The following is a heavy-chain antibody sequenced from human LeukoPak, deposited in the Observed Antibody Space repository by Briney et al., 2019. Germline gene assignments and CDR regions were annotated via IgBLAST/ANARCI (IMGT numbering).Heavy chain of an antibody. CDR3: ARWARYSYGYDY. D-gene: IGHD5-18*01. Sequence: GGSLRLSCAASGFTFSSYAMHWVRQAPGKGLEWVAVISYDGSNKYYADSVKGRFTISRDNSKNTLYLQMNSLRAEDTAVYYCARWARYSYGYDYWGQGTLVTVSS. CDR2: ISYDGSNK. CDR1: GFTFSSYA. J-gene: IGHJ4*02. V-gene: IGHV3-30*04.